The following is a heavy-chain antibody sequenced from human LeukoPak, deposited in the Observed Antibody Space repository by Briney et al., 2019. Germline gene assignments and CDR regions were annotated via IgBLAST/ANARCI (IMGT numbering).Heavy chain of an antibody. D-gene: IGHD1-26*01. CDR1: GGSFSGYY. J-gene: IGHJ4*02. V-gene: IGHV3-23*01. Sequence: ETLSLTCAVYGGSFSGYYWSWIRQPPGKGLEWVSAISVSGGSTYYADSVKGRFTISRDNSKNTLYLQMNSLRADDPAVYYCAKKVGATTGAFDYWGQGTLVTVSS. CDR2: ISVSGGST. CDR3: AKKVGATTGAFDY.